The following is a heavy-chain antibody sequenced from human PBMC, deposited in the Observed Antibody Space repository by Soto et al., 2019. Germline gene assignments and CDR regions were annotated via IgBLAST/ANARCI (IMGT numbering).Heavy chain of an antibody. CDR3: ARDTGAAAGTYRYSYYGMDV. CDR2: IWYDGSNK. Sequence: QVQLVESGGGVVQPGRSLRLSCAASGFTFSSYGMHWVRQAPGKGLEWVAVIWYDGSNKYYADSVKGRFTISRDNSKHTLYLQMNSLRAEDTAVYYWARDTGAAAGTYRYSYYGMDVWGQGTTVTVSS. V-gene: IGHV3-33*01. CDR1: GFTFSSYG. J-gene: IGHJ6*02. D-gene: IGHD6-13*01.